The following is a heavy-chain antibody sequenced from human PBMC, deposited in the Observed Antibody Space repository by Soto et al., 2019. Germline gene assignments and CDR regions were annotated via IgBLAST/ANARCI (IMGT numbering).Heavy chain of an antibody. D-gene: IGHD2-21*02. CDR1: GFTFSNAW. J-gene: IGHJ3*02. CDR2: MKSKTDGGTT. Sequence: GGSLRLSCAASGFTFSNAWMSRVRQAPGKGPEWVGRMKSKTDGGTTDYAAPVKGRFTISRGDSKNTLYLQKNSLKTEDTVVYYCTTALRGVVVTAIPTWAFGIWGKGRMV. CDR3: TTALRGVVVTAIPTWAFGI. V-gene: IGHV3-15*01.